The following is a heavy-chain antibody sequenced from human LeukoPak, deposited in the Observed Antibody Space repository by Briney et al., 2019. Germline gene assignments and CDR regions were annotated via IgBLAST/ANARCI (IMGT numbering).Heavy chain of an antibody. CDR2: INPSGGST. D-gene: IGHD6-13*01. V-gene: IGHV1-46*01. CDR3: ARRGHQDSSSWYTFDP. J-gene: IGHJ5*02. CDR1: GYTFTSYY. Sequence: GASVKVSCKASGYTFTSYYMHWVRQAPGQGLGWMGIINPSGGSTSYAQKFQGRVTMTRDMSTSTVYMELSSLRSEDTAVYYCARRGHQDSSSWYTFDPWGQGTLVTVSS.